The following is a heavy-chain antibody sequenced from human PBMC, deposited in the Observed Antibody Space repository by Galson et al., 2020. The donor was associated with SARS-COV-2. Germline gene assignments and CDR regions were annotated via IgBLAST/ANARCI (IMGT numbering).Heavy chain of an antibody. CDR2: ISGYNGDT. V-gene: IGHV1-18*01. J-gene: IGHJ4*02. CDR1: GYIFNTYG. CDR3: ARDIYDSSGYQMGY. D-gene: IGHD3-22*01. Sequence: ASVKVSCKASGYIFNTYGISWVRQAPGQGLEWIGWISGYNGDTILAQKLQGRVTMTTDTSTSTVYMELRSLISDDTAVYYCARDIYDSSGYQMGYWGQGTLVTVSS.